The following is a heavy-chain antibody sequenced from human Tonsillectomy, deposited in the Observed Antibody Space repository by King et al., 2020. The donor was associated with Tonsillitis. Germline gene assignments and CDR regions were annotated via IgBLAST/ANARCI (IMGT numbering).Heavy chain of an antibody. J-gene: IGHJ6*03. CDR1: GFTFSSYA. D-gene: IGHD3-3*01. Sequence: VQLVESGGGLLQPGGSLRLSCAASGFTFSSYAMSWVRQGPGKGLEWVSAISSSGGAIYYAESVKGRLTISRDNSKNTLYLQMNSLRAEDTAVYYCARGVTVFGVENYYYYMDVWGKGTTVTVSS. CDR2: ISSSGGAI. CDR3: ARGVTVFGVENYYYYMDV. V-gene: IGHV3-23*04.